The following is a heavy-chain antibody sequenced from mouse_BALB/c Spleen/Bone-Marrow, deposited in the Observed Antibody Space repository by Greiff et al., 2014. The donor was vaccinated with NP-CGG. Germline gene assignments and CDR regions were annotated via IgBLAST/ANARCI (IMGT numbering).Heavy chain of an antibody. CDR1: GYTFTSYT. D-gene: IGHD2-1*01. J-gene: IGHJ3*01. Sequence: QVQLQQSGAELARPGASVKMSCKASGYTFTSYTMHWVKQRPGQGLEWIGYINPSSGYTNYNQKFKDKATLTADKSSSIAYMQLSSLTSEDSAVYYCARSNGNYVLAYWGQGTLVTVSA. V-gene: IGHV1-4*01. CDR3: ARSNGNYVLAY. CDR2: INPSSGYT.